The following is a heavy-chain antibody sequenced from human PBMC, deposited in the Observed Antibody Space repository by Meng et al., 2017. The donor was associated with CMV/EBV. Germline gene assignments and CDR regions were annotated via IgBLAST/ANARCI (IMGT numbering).Heavy chain of an antibody. CDR2: IYYSGST. D-gene: IGHD6-6*01. CDR1: GGSISSSSYY. CDR3: ARWPGIAARPLDV. J-gene: IGHJ6*02. V-gene: IGHV4-39*07. Sequence: SETLSLTCTVSGGSISSSSYYWGWLRQPPGKGLEWIGSIYYSGSTYYNPSLKSRVTISVDTSKNQFSLKLSSVTAADTAVYYCARWPGIAARPLDVWGQGTTVTVSS.